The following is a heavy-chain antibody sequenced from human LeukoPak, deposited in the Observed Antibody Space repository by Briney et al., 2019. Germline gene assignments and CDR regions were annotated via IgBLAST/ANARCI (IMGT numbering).Heavy chain of an antibody. CDR1: GYTFTSYY. CDR2: INHSGGST. J-gene: IGHJ3*02. D-gene: IGHD3-22*01. V-gene: IGHV1-46*01. CDR3: ARYYYDSSGYYEADAFDI. Sequence: ASVKVSCKASGYTFTSYYMHWVRQAPGQGLEWMGIINHSGGSTSYAQKFQGRVTMTRDMSTSTVYMELSSLRSEDTAVYYCARYYYDSSGYYEADAFDIWGQGTMVTVSS.